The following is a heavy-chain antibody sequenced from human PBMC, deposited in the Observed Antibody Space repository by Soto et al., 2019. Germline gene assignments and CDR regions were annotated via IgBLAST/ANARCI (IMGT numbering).Heavy chain of an antibody. Sequence: QVQLQESGPGLVKPSETLSLTCTVSGGSISSYYWSWIRQPPGKGLEWIGYIYYSGSTNYNPSLKSRVTISVDTSKNQFSLKLSSVTAADTAVYYCARTYYYDSSGNGMDVWGQGTTVTVSS. CDR3: ARTYYYDSSGNGMDV. CDR2: IYYSGST. V-gene: IGHV4-59*01. D-gene: IGHD3-22*01. CDR1: GGSISSYY. J-gene: IGHJ6*02.